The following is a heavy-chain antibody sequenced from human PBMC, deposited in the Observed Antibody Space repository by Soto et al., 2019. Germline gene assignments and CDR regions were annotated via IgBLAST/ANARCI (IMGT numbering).Heavy chain of an antibody. J-gene: IGHJ4*02. V-gene: IGHV4-59*01. CDR1: GGSISSYY. D-gene: IGHD6-19*01. CDR2: IYYSGST. Sequence: ASETLSLTCTVSGGSISSYYWSWIRQPPGKGLEWIGYIYYSGSTNYNPSLKSRVTISVDTSKNQFSLKLSSVTAADTAVYYCARITIAVAGEYYFDYWGQGTLVTVSS. CDR3: ARITIAVAGEYYFDY.